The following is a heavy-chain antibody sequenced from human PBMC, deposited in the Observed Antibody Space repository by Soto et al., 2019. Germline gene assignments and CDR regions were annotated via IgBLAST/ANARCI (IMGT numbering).Heavy chain of an antibody. CDR3: ARDLDSWSFDI. D-gene: IGHD3-22*01. Sequence: SVKVSCKASGGTFSSYAISWVLQAPGQGLEWMGGIIPIFGTANYAQKFQGRVTITADKSTSTAYMELSSLRSEDTAVYYCARDLDSWSFDIWGQGTMVTVSS. J-gene: IGHJ3*02. CDR2: IIPIFGTA. V-gene: IGHV1-69*06. CDR1: GGTFSSYA.